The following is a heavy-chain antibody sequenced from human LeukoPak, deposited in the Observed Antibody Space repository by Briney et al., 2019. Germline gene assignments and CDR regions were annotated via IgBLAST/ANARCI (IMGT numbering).Heavy chain of an antibody. Sequence: GGSLRLSCAASGFTFSNYGMHWVRQAPGKGLEWVSFIQYDGSSKYYADSVKGQFTISRDNSKNTLFLQMNSLRAEDTALYYCAKDLYYYGSGRNAFDIWGQGTMVTVSS. CDR3: AKDLYYYGSGRNAFDI. CDR1: GFTFSNYG. J-gene: IGHJ3*02. CDR2: IQYDGSSK. V-gene: IGHV3-30*02. D-gene: IGHD3-10*01.